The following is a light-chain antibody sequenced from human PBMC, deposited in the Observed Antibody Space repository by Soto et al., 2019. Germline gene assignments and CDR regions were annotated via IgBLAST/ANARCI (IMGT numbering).Light chain of an antibody. V-gene: IGKV1-5*01. CDR2: DAS. CDR3: QQYNSYSLT. J-gene: IGKJ1*01. CDR1: QSIDNG. Sequence: IAFRASQSIDNGLAWYQQKPAQAPRLLIYDASSWASGVPSRFSGSESGTEFTLTISSLLSDDFATYYCQQYNSYSLTFGRGTKVDIK.